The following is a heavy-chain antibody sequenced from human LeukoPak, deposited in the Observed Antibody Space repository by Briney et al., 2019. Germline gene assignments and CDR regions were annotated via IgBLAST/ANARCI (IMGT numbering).Heavy chain of an antibody. D-gene: IGHD3-10*02. V-gene: IGHV3-66*01. CDR3: AELGITMIGGV. Sequence: GGSLRLSCAASRFTVSSNYMSWVRQAPGKGLEWVSVIYSGGSTYYADSVKGRFTISRDNSKNSLYLQMNSLRAEDTAVYYCAELGITMIGGVWGKGTTVTISS. J-gene: IGHJ6*04. CDR1: RFTVSSNY. CDR2: IYSGGST.